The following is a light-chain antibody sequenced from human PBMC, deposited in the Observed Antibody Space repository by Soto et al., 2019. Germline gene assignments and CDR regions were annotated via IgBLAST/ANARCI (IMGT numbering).Light chain of an antibody. Sequence: IPMTQSPARLSASLGARVTITCGASQRVDRWLAWYQQKPGKAPKLLMSDASTLESGVPSRFRGSGSVTEFTLTISSLQQDDVATYYCQQYSTYPWTFGQGTKVDIK. CDR1: QRVDRW. V-gene: IGKV1-5*01. CDR2: DAS. J-gene: IGKJ1*01. CDR3: QQYSTYPWT.